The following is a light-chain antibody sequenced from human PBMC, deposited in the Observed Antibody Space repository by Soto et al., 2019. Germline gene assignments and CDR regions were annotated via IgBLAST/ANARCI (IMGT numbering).Light chain of an antibody. CDR1: QSVSSY. CDR3: QQRSNWPPLT. J-gene: IGKJ4*01. V-gene: IGKV3-11*01. CDR2: DAS. Sequence: EIVLTQSPGTLSLSPGERATLSCRASQSVSSYLAWYQQKPGQAPRLLIYDASNRATGIPARFSGSGSGTDFTLTISSLEPEDFAVYYCQQRSNWPPLTFGGGTKADI.